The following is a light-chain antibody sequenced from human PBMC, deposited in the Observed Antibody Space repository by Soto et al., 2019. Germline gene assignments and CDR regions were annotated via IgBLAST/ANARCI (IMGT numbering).Light chain of an antibody. CDR2: SDD. CDR1: NSNIGRYS. V-gene: IGLV1-44*01. Sequence: QSVLTQPPSLSGNPGQRVTISCSGSNSNIGRYSVNWYQHFPGTAPKILIYSDDERPSGVPDRFSGSKSGTSASLAISGLQSEDEAEYYCAAWDDNLNGPLFGGGTQLTVL. J-gene: IGLJ3*02. CDR3: AAWDDNLNGPL.